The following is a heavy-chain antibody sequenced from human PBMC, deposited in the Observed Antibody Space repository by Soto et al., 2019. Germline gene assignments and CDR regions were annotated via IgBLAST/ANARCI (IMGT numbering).Heavy chain of an antibody. Sequence: GFLWLYCVDPCFSLIDHYIYWVRKDPGEGLEWVVRSRDKPQGYSTAYAASVKGRFTTSRDESKNSAYLQMNSLKTEDTAVYYCVRATYFSDSSGYTRCLDYWGQGTLVTVSS. CDR2: SRDKPQGYST. CDR1: CFSLIDHY. CDR3: VRATYFSDSSGYTRCLDY. D-gene: IGHD3-22*01. V-gene: IGHV3-72*01. J-gene: IGHJ4*02.